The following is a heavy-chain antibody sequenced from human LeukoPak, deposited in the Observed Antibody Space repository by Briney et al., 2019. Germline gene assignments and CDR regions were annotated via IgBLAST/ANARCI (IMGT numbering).Heavy chain of an antibody. D-gene: IGHD3-16*01. CDR2: IYYIGTA. CDR1: GDSISIGDYR. Sequence: SETLSLTCSVSGDSISIGDYRWSWIRQSPGKGLEWIGYIYYIGTAYYNPSLRSRVALSADTSKNQFSLKLNSVTVADSAVYFCARARGDSPRVYYYMDVWGKGNTVTVSS. V-gene: IGHV4-30-4*01. CDR3: ARARGDSPRVYYYMDV. J-gene: IGHJ6*03.